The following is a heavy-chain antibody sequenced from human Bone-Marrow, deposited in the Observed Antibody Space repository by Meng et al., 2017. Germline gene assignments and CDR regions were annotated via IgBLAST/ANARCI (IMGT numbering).Heavy chain of an antibody. Sequence: LRVWSPSLENASVSLVLTLAPSVGACSSSNGWIWVRRPPGKALEWIGEIYQSGSTNYNPSLQSRVTISVDKSKNQFSLKLSSVTGADTAVYYCARRVSGSGLTTDWFDPWGQGTLVTVSS. D-gene: IGHD4-17*01. CDR1: VGACSSSNG. CDR3: ARRVSGSGLTTDWFDP. CDR2: IYQSGST. V-gene: IGHV4-4*02. J-gene: IGHJ5*02.